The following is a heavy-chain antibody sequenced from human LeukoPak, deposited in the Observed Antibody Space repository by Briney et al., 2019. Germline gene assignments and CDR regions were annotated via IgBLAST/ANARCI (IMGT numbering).Heavy chain of an antibody. CDR3: ARVTGYIVEDYFDY. D-gene: IGHD3-22*01. CDR2: IYYSGST. Sequence: SQTLSLTCTVSGGSISSYYWSWIRQPPGKGLEWIGYIYYSGSTNYNPSLKSRVTISVDTSKNQFSLRLSSVTAADTAVYYCARVTGYIVEDYFDYWGQGALVTVSS. J-gene: IGHJ4*02. V-gene: IGHV4-59*01. CDR1: GGSISSYY.